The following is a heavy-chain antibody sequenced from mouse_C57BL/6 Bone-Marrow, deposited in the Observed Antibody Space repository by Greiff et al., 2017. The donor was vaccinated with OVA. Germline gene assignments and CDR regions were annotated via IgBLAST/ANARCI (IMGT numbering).Heavy chain of an antibody. J-gene: IGHJ2*01. D-gene: IGHD4-1*01. CDR2: ISRGSSTI. Sequence: EVQGVESGGGLVKPGGSLKLSCAASGFTFSDYGMHWVRQAPEKGLEWVAYISRGSSTIYYADTVKGRFTISRDNAKNTLFLQMTSLRSEDTAMYYCATITGEGYWGQGTTLTVSS. CDR3: ATITGEGY. V-gene: IGHV5-17*01. CDR1: GFTFSDYG.